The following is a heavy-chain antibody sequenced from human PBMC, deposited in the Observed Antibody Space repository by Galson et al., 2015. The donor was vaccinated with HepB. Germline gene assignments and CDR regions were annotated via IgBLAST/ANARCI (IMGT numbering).Heavy chain of an antibody. CDR3: ATNTPAAVMRASGMDV. CDR2: MSSSTNYI. D-gene: IGHD2-2*01. CDR1: GSILSSYS. Sequence: SLRLSCAASGSILSSYSMNWVRQAPGKGLEWVSSMSSSTNYIYYADSVKGRFTVSIDNAKNSLFLQMNSLRAEDTAVYYCATNTPAAVMRASGMDVWGQGTPVTVYS. V-gene: IGHV3-21*01. J-gene: IGHJ6*02.